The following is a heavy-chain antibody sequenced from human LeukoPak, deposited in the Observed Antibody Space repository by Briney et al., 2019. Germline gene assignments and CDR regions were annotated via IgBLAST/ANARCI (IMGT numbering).Heavy chain of an antibody. CDR3: ARARLGIAAAGTNWFDP. J-gene: IGHJ5*02. D-gene: IGHD6-13*01. V-gene: IGHV3-30-3*01. CDR2: ISYDGSNK. CDR1: GFTFSSYA. Sequence: PGGSLRLSCAASGFTFSSYAMHWVRQAPGKGLEWVAVISYDGSNKYYADSVKGRFTISRDNSKNTLYLQMNSLRAEDTAVYYCARARLGIAAAGTNWFDPWGQGTLVTVSS.